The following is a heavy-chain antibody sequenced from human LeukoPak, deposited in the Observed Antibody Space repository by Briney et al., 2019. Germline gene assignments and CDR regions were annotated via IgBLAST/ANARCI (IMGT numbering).Heavy chain of an antibody. D-gene: IGHD2-2*01. CDR3: AKLHAPADCSSTSCYAWNWFEP. CDR2: ISYDGSNK. V-gene: IGHV3-30*18. J-gene: IGHJ5*02. Sequence: GGSLRLSCAASGFTFSSYGMHWVRQAPGKGLEWVAVISYDGSNKYYADSVKGRFTISRDNSKNTLYLQMNSLRAEDTAVYYCAKLHAPADCSSTSCYAWNWFEPGGQGTRVTV. CDR1: GFTFSSYG.